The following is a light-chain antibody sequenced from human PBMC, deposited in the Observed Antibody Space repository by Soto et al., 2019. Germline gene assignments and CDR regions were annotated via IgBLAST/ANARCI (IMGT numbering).Light chain of an antibody. CDR1: QSVSSN. J-gene: IGKJ5*01. Sequence: ESVLTQSPGTLSLSPGGRATLSCRSSQSVSSNYLAWYQQKPGQAPRLLIYGASTRATGIPGRFSGSGSGTEFTLTISSLQSEDFAVYYCQQYNNWPITFGQGTRLEIK. CDR2: GAS. V-gene: IGKV3-15*01. CDR3: QQYNNWPIT.